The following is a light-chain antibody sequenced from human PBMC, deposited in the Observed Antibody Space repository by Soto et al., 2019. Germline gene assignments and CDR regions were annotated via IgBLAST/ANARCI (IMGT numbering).Light chain of an antibody. V-gene: IGKV3-20*01. CDR3: QQFGRSPL. J-gene: IGKJ5*01. CDR2: ATS. CDR1: ESIISDY. Sequence: ELVLTQSPGTLSLSPGETATLACRASESIISDYSAWYQHKPGQSPRLLIYATSKRATGIPYRFSGIGSETDFTLSISRLEREHFALYYCQQFGRSPLFGQGTRLEIK.